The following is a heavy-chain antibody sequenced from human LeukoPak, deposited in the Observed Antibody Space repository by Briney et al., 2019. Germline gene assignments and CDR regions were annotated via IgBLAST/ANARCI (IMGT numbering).Heavy chain of an antibody. D-gene: IGHD3-10*01. CDR3: ARGTYYYGSGSYPIYFDY. V-gene: IGHV4-59*13. CDR1: GGSISSYY. CDR2: IYYSGST. Sequence: SETLSLTCTVSGGSISSYYWSWIRQPPGKGLEWIGHIYYSGSTNYNPSLKSRVTISVDTSKNHFSLKLNSVTAADTAVYYCARGTYYYGSGSYPIYFDYWGQGTLVTVSS. J-gene: IGHJ4*02.